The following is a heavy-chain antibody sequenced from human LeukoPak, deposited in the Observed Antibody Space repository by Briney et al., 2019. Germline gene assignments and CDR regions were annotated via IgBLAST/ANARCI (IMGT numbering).Heavy chain of an antibody. CDR1: GFDFKNDW. D-gene: IGHD5-12*01. CDR3: TKISGNSGYPFDY. V-gene: IGHV3-15*01. J-gene: IGHJ4*02. CDR2: IKSKTDGGTT. Sequence: PGGSLRLSCAAPGFDFKNDWMNWVRQAPGKGLEWVGRIKSKTDGGTTEYAAPVKGRFTISREDSKNTLYLQVNSLKTEDTAVYYCTKISGNSGYPFDYWGQGTLVTVSS.